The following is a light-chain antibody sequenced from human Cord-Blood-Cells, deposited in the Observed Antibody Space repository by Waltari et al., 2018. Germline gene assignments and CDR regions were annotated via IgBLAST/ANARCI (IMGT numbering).Light chain of an antibody. Sequence: DIQMTQSPSSLSASVGYRVTITYRASQSISSYLNCYQQKPGKAPKLLIYAASSLQSGVPSRFSGSGSGTDFTLTISSLQPEDFATYYCQQSYSTPYTFGQGTKLEIK. CDR3: QQSYSTPYT. J-gene: IGKJ2*01. V-gene: IGKV1-39*01. CDR1: QSISSY. CDR2: AAS.